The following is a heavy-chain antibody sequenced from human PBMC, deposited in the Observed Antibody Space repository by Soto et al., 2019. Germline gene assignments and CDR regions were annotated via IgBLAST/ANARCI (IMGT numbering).Heavy chain of an antibody. J-gene: IGHJ3*02. CDR2: IIPIFGTA. D-gene: IGHD3-22*01. CDR3: ARGFDYYDSSGSDRAFDI. CDR1: GGTFSSYA. V-gene: IGHV1-69*13. Sequence: SVKVSCKASGGTFSSYAISWVRQAPGQGLEWMGGIIPIFGTANYAQKFQGRVTITADESTSTAYMELSSLRSEDTAVYYCARGFDYYDSSGSDRAFDIWGQGTMVTVSS.